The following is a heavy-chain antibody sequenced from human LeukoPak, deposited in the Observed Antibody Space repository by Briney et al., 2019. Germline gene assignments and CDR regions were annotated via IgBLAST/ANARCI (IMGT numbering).Heavy chain of an antibody. CDR1: GFTFSSYG. V-gene: IGHV3-30*18. CDR3: AKACGYSSGWYSVYYYYGMDV. Sequence: PGGSLRLSCAASGFTFSSYGMHWVRQAPGKGLEWVAVISYDGSNKYYADSVKGRFTISRDNSKNTLYLQMNSLRAEDTAVYYCAKACGYSSGWYSVYYYYGMDVWGQGTTVTVSS. CDR2: ISYDGSNK. J-gene: IGHJ6*02. D-gene: IGHD6-19*01.